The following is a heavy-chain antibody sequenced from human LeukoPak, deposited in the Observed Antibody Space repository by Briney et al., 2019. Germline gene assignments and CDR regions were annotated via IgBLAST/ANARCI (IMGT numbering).Heavy chain of an antibody. CDR1: GGTFSSYA. CDR2: IIPIFGTA. J-gene: IGHJ5*02. V-gene: IGHV1-69*01. CDR3: ARSPMYVDTAMAPRTNWFDP. Sequence: ASVKVSCKASGGTFSSYAISWVRQAPGQGLEWMGGIIPIFGTANYAQKFQGRVTITADESTSTAYMELSSLRSEDTAVYYCARSPMYVDTAMAPRTNWFDPWGQGTLVTVSS. D-gene: IGHD5-18*01.